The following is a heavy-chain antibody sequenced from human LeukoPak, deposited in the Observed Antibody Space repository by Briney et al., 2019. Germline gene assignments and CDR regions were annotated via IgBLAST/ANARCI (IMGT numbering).Heavy chain of an antibody. Sequence: SETLSLTCAVYGGSFSGYYWSWIRQPPGKGLEWIGSTFYSGSTYYNPSLKSRVTISVDTSKNEFSLKLSSVTAADTAVYYCATQILLCHYYWGQGTLVTVSS. CDR1: GGSFSGYY. D-gene: IGHD2/OR15-2a*01. CDR3: ATQILLCHYY. V-gene: IGHV4-34*12. CDR2: TFYSGST. J-gene: IGHJ4*02.